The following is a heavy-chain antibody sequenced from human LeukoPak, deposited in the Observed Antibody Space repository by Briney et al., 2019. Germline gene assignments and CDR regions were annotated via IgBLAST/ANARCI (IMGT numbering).Heavy chain of an antibody. D-gene: IGHD3-22*01. CDR1: GFTFSSYA. J-gene: IGHJ4*02. Sequence: PGGSLRLSCAASGFTFSSYAMSWVRQAPGKGLEWVSAIRGSGGSTSYADSVKGRFTISRDNSENTLYLQINSLRAEDTAVYSCAKANYDSSAYYWSDWGQGTLVTVSS. CDR2: IRGSGGST. V-gene: IGHV3-23*01. CDR3: AKANYDSSAYYWSD.